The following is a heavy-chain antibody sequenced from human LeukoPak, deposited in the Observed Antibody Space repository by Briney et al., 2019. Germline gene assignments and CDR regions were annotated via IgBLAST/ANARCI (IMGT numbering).Heavy chain of an antibody. J-gene: IGHJ4*02. V-gene: IGHV5-51*01. CDR3: ARRAQGYCSSTSCYHFDY. D-gene: IGHD2-2*01. Sequence: GESLKISCKGSGYSFTSYWICWVRQMPGKDLEWMGIIYPGDSDTRYSPSFQGQVTISADKSISTAYLQWSSLKASDTAMYYCARRAQGYCSSTSCYHFDYWGQGTLVTVSS. CDR2: IYPGDSDT. CDR1: GYSFTSYW.